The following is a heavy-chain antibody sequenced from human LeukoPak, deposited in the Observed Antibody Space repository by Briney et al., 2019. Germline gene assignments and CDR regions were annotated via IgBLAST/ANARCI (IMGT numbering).Heavy chain of an antibody. J-gene: IGHJ3*02. Sequence: GGSLRHSCAASGFTFSDYDMHWVRQVTGRGLEWVSTIGTVGDTYYRDSVKGRFTISRENANNSLYLQMNSLRGGDTAVYYCARFGPDAFDIWGPGTMVTVSS. CDR2: IGTVGDT. D-gene: IGHD3-16*01. CDR3: ARFGPDAFDI. CDR1: GFTFSDYD. V-gene: IGHV3-13*01.